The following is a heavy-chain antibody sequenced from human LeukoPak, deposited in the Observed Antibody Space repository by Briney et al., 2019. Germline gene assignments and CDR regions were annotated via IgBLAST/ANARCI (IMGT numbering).Heavy chain of an antibody. V-gene: IGHV4-61*02. CDR3: AIGRSQSRGYSSSWYRVHDAFDI. Sequence: SETLSLTCTVSGGSISSGSYYWSWIRQPAGKGLEWIGRIYTSGSTNYNPSFKSRVTISVDTSKNQFSLKLGSVTAADTAVYYCAIGRSQSRGYSSSWYRVHDAFDIWGQGTMVTVSS. CDR2: IYTSGST. D-gene: IGHD6-13*01. J-gene: IGHJ3*02. CDR1: GGSISSGSYY.